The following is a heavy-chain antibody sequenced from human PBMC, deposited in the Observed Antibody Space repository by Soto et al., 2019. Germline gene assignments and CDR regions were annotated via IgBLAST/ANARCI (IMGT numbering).Heavy chain of an antibody. CDR1: GFTFSDYY. Sequence: GGSLRLSCAASGFTFSDYYMSWIRQAPGKGLEWVSYISSSGSTIYYADSVKGRFTISRDNAKNSLYLQMNSLRAEDTAVYYCARGVVVVVATKMDVWGKGTTVTVSS. J-gene: IGHJ6*04. V-gene: IGHV3-11*01. CDR3: ARGVVVVVATKMDV. CDR2: ISSSGSTI. D-gene: IGHD2-15*01.